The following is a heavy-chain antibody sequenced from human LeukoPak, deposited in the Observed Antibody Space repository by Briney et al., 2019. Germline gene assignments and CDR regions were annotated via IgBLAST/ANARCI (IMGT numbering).Heavy chain of an antibody. D-gene: IGHD3-10*01. Sequence: SETLSLTCTVSGGSISSSSYYWGWIRQPPGKGLEWIGSIYYSGSTYYNPSLKSRVTISVDTSKNQFSLKLSSVTAADTAVYYCAMVRGVTQGFDYFDYWGQGTLVTVSS. V-gene: IGHV4-39*07. CDR3: AMVRGVTQGFDYFDY. CDR1: GGSISSSSYY. J-gene: IGHJ4*02. CDR2: IYYSGST.